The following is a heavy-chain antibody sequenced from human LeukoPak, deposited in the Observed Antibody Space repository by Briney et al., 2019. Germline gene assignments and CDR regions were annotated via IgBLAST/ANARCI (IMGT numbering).Heavy chain of an antibody. D-gene: IGHD2-2*01. CDR3: ARGPPIVVVPAARIDP. CDR2: INPNSGGT. J-gene: IGHJ5*02. Sequence: GASVMVSCKASGYTFTGYYMHWVRQAPGQGLEWMGWINPNSGGTNYAQKFQGWVTMTRDTSISTAYMELSRLRSDDTAVYYCARGPPIVVVPAARIDPWGQGTLVTVSS. V-gene: IGHV1-2*04. CDR1: GYTFTGYY.